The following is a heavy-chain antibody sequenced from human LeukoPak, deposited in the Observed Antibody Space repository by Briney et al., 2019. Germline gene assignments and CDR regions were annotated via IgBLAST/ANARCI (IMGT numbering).Heavy chain of an antibody. CDR3: ARDRRCDILTGTRPLDY. CDR2: INTNTGNP. D-gene: IGHD3-9*01. V-gene: IGHV7-4-1*02. Sequence: ASVKVSCKASGYSFTHYAVHWVRQAPGQGLEWMGWINTNTGNPTYAQGFTGRFVFSLDTSVSTAYLQISSLKAEDTAVYYCARDRRCDILTGTRPLDYWGQGTLVTVSS. J-gene: IGHJ4*02. CDR1: GYSFTHYA.